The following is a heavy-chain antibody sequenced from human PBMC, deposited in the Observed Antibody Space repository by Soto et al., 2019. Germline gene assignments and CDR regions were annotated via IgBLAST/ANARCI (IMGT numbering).Heavy chain of an antibody. D-gene: IGHD3-10*01. Sequence: VASVKVSCKASGYTFTSYGISWVRQSPGQGLEWMGWISAYNGNTNYAQKLQGRVTMTTDTSTSTAYMELRSLRSDDTAVYYCARNVTMVRGVIRMKFNYYYGMDVWGQGTTVTVSS. CDR2: ISAYNGNT. CDR1: GYTFTSYG. CDR3: ARNVTMVRGVIRMKFNYYYGMDV. V-gene: IGHV1-18*04. J-gene: IGHJ6*02.